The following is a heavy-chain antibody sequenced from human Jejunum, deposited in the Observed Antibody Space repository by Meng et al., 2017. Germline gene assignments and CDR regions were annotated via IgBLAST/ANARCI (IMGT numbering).Heavy chain of an antibody. Sequence: GESLKTSCAASGFTFNSYTLRWVRQAPGKGLAWVSTISGSGVSIYYAESVKGRFTISRDNSKNTLYLQMNNLRAEDTAVYYCAKDLATLADWGQGTPVTVSS. V-gene: IGHV3-23*01. D-gene: IGHD5-12*01. CDR1: GFTFNSYT. J-gene: IGHJ4*02. CDR2: ISGSGVSI. CDR3: AKDLATLAD.